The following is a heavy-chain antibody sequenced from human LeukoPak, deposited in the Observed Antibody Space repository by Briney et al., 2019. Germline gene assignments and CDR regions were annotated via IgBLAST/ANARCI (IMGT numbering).Heavy chain of an antibody. CDR3: ARHRVVPAAPRRDY. Sequence: SETLSHTCTVSGGSISSSSYYWGWIRQPPGKGLEWIGSIYYSGSTYYNPSLKSRVTISVDTSKNQFSLKLSSVTAADTAVYYCARHRVVPAAPRRDYWGQGTLVTVSS. V-gene: IGHV4-39*01. CDR1: GGSISSSSYY. CDR2: IYYSGST. D-gene: IGHD2-2*01. J-gene: IGHJ4*02.